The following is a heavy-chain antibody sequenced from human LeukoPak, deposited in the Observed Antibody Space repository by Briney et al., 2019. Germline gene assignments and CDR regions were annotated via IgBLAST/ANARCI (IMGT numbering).Heavy chain of an antibody. CDR2: IYYSGNT. J-gene: IGHJ4*02. D-gene: IGHD5-18*01. CDR1: GGSISSYC. V-gene: IGHV4-59*01. CDR3: ARGYSYDSFDY. Sequence: PSETLSLTCSVSGGSISSYCWSWIRQPPGKGLEWIGYIYYSGNTNYNPSLKSRVTISVDTSKNQFSLNLTSVTAADTAVYFCARGYSYDSFDYWGQGTLVTVSS.